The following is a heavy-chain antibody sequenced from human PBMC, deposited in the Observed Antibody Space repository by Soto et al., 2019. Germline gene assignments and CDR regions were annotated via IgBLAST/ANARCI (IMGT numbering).Heavy chain of an antibody. CDR1: GGSFSGYY. CDR3: AARPNCSSTSCYFFDY. V-gene: IGHV4-34*01. CDR2: INHSGST. Sequence: PSETLSLTCAVYGGSFSGYYWSWIRQPPGKGLEWIGDINHSGSTNYNPSLKSRVTISVDTSKNQFSLKLSSVTAADTAVYYCAARPNCSSTSCYFFDYWGQGTLVTVSS. D-gene: IGHD2-2*01. J-gene: IGHJ4*02.